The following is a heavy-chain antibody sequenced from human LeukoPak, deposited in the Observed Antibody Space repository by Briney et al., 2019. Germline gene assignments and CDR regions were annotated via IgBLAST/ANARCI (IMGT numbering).Heavy chain of an antibody. Sequence: SVKVSCKASGGTFSNYAISWVRQAPGQGLEWMGGIIPIFGTSNYAQKFQGRVRITADKSMTTAYMELTSLRAEDTAVYYCARDPYSGGYGDYYYYYMDLWGQGTTVTISS. D-gene: IGHD1-26*01. CDR1: GGTFSNYA. CDR3: ARDPYSGGYGDYYYYYMDL. CDR2: IIPIFGTS. J-gene: IGHJ6*03. V-gene: IGHV1-69*06.